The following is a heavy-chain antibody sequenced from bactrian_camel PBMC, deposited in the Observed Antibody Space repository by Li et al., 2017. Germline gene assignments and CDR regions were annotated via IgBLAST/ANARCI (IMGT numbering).Heavy chain of an antibody. Sequence: HVQLVESGGDLVQPGGSLRLSCAASGFTFSTWHMSWVRRAPGKGLEWVARIYKDGTITYYADSVKGRFTIYRDNAKSTLDLQMDSLKTEDTAVFYCVSLLRGSWSSNEHNYWGQATQVTVS. J-gene: IGHJ4*01. D-gene: IGHD2*01. CDR1: GFTFSTWH. CDR2: IYKDGTIT. V-gene: IGHV3-2*01. CDR3: VSLLRGSWSSNEHNY.